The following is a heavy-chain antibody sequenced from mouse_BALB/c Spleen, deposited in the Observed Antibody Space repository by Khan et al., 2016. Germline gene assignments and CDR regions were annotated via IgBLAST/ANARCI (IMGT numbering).Heavy chain of an antibody. CDR1: GFSLTSYG. CDR2: IWSGGST. V-gene: IGHV2-2*02. J-gene: IGHJ2*01. CDR3: ARNPDGSTYFDY. Sequence: QVQLKESGPGLVQPSQSLSITCTVSGFSLTSYGVHWVRQSPGKGLEWLGVIWSGGSTDYNAAFIYRLSISKDNSKSQVFFKMNSLQAKDTAIYYCARNPDGSTYFDYWGQGTTLTVSS. D-gene: IGHD1-1*01.